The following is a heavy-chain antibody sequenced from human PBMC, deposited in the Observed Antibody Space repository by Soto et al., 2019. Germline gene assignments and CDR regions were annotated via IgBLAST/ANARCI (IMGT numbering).Heavy chain of an antibody. D-gene: IGHD5-18*01. V-gene: IGHV3-11*01. CDR3: ARVGGVRAMVKLPFDY. CDR1: GFTFSDYY. J-gene: IGHJ4*02. Sequence: GGSLRLSFAASGFTFSDYYMSWIRQAPGKGLEWVSYISSSGSTIYYADSVKGRFTISRDNAKNSLYLQMTSLRAEDTAVYYCARVGGVRAMVKLPFDYWGQGTLVTVSS. CDR2: ISSSGSTI.